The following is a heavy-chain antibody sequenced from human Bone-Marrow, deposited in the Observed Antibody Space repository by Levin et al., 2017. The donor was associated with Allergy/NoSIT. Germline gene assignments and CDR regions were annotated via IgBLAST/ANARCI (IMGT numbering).Heavy chain of an antibody. CDR1: CGSIRSYY. CDR3: ARREVDGSGWYEYFQH. CDR2: IYYSGST. J-gene: IGHJ1*01. D-gene: IGHD6-19*01. V-gene: IGHV4-59*08. Sequence: SQTLSLTCTVSCGSIRSYYWSWIRPPPGKGLEWIGYIYYSGSTNYNPSLKSRVTISVDTSKNQFSLKLSSVTAADTAVYYCARREVDGSGWYEYFQHWGQGTLVTVSS.